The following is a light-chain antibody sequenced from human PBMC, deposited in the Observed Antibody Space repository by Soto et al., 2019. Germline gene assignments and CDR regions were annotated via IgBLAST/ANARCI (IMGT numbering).Light chain of an antibody. CDR2: EVS. J-gene: IGLJ3*02. CDR1: SSDVGGYNY. CDR3: TSFTSSSTWV. Sequence: QSALTQPASVSGSPGQSITISCTGTSSDVGGYNYVSWFQQHPGKAPKLKIYEVSNQPSGVSNRFSGSKSGYTASLTISELQAEDEADYYCTSFTSSSTWVFGGGTKVTVL. V-gene: IGLV2-14*03.